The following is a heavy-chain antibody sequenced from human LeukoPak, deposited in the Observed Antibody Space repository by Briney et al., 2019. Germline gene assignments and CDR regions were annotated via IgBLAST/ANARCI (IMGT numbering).Heavy chain of an antibody. CDR2: IYKDGNTK. CDR1: GFIFNSYG. D-gene: IGHD4-23*01. Sequence: GGSLRLSCAASGFIFNSYGIHWVRQAPGKGLEWVTVIYKDGNTKYYADSVKGRFTISRDNSKNTVYLQMNSLRVEDTAVYYCARGLDYGGDANFDHWGQGTLVTVSS. V-gene: IGHV3-33*01. CDR3: ARGLDYGGDANFDH. J-gene: IGHJ4*02.